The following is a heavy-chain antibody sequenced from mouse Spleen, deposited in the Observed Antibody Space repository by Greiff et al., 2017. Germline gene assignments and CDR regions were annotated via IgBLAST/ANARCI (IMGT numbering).Heavy chain of an antibody. CDR1: GYSFTGYY. Sequence: VQLQQSGPELVKPGASVKISCKASGYSFTGYYMNWVKQSPEKSLEWIGEINPSTGGTTYNQKFKAKATLTVDKSSSTAYMQLKSLTSEDSAVYYCARRRWLLQKYYFDYWGQGTTLTVSS. CDR2: INPSTGGT. CDR3: ARRRWLLQKYYFDY. V-gene: IGHV1-42*01. D-gene: IGHD2-3*01. J-gene: IGHJ2*01.